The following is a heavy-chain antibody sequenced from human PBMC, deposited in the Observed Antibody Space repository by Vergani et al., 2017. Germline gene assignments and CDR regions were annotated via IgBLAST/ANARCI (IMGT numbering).Heavy chain of an antibody. CDR3: AKANPRNSGYDYLYYYHAIDV. CDR2: ISGSGGST. V-gene: IGHV3-23*01. Sequence: EVQLLESGGDLVQPGGSLRLSCAASGFTFNHYAMNWVRQAPGKGLEWVSGISGSGGSTYYAGSVKGRFTISRDSSKNTLYIQMNSLSAGNTAVYYCAKANPRNSGYDYLYYYHAIDVWGQGTTVTVSS. CDR1: GFTFNHYA. J-gene: IGHJ6*02. D-gene: IGHD5-12*01.